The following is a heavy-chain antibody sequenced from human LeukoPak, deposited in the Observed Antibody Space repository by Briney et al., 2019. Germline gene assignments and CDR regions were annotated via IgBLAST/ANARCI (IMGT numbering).Heavy chain of an antibody. V-gene: IGHV3-48*04. J-gene: IGHJ5*02. CDR2: ISSSSSTI. Sequence: GGSLRLSCAASGLTFSSYSMNWVRQAPGKGLEWVSYISSSSSTIYYADSVKGRFTISRDNAKNSLYLQMNSLRAEDTAVYYCARGAGYCSSTSCSSAWFDPWGQGTLVTVSS. CDR3: ARGAGYCSSTSCSSAWFDP. CDR1: GLTFSSYS. D-gene: IGHD2-2*01.